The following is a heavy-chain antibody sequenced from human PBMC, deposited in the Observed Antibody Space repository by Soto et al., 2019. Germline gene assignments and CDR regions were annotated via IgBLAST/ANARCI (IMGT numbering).Heavy chain of an antibody. Sequence: SQTLSLTCAISGDSVSRNSAAWNWIRQSPSRGLEWLGRTYYRSKWYNDYAVSVKSRITIHPDTSKNQFALQLNSVTPEDTAVYYCARESVKVVVVPAAIRRFYLDYWGQGTLVTVSS. CDR1: GDSVSRNSAA. J-gene: IGHJ4*02. CDR2: TYYRSKWYN. V-gene: IGHV6-1*01. D-gene: IGHD2-2*02. CDR3: ARESVKVVVVPAAIRRFYLDY.